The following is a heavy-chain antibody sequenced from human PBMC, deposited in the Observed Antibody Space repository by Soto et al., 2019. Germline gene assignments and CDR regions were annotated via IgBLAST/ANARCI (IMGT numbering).Heavy chain of an antibody. J-gene: IGHJ5*02. CDR1: GGSSCSYY. CDR2: IYYSGST. Sequence: ASEPLSLTCSVAGGSSCSYYWSWIRQHPGKGLEWIGYIYYSGSTNYNPSLKSRVTISVDTSKNQFSLKLSSVTAADTAVYYCGRDLGGAYSSGWYRGRFDPWGQGTLVTVS. V-gene: IGHV4-59*01. D-gene: IGHD6-19*01. CDR3: GRDLGGAYSSGWYRGRFDP.